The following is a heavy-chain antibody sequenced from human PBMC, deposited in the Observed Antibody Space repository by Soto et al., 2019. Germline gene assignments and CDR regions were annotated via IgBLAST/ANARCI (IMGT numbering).Heavy chain of an antibody. J-gene: IGHJ4*02. CDR2: IYPGDTT. V-gene: IGHV3-53*01. CDR1: GFTGSSTNY. CDR3: HGDGY. Sequence: EVQLVESGGGLIQPGGSLRLSCVVSGFTGSSTNYMSWVRQAPGKGLEWVSVIYPGDTTFYADSVKGRFTISRDNSKNTLYLQMNSLRAEDTAVYYCHGDGYWGQGTLVTVSS.